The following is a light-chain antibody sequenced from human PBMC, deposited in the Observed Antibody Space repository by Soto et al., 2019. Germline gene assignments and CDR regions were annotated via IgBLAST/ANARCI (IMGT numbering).Light chain of an antibody. V-gene: IGKV1-16*02. Sequence: DIQMTQSPSSLSAFVGDTVTITCRASQGISNFLSWFQQKRGKAPKSLIYEASKLQSGVPSKFSGSGSGTDFTLTISNLQPEDFATYYCQQYNHYPATFGQGTRLEIK. CDR3: QQYNHYPAT. J-gene: IGKJ5*01. CDR1: QGISNF. CDR2: EAS.